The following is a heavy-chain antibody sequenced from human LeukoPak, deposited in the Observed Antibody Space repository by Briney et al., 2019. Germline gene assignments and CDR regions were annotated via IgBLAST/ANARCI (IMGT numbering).Heavy chain of an antibody. D-gene: IGHD1-26*01. CDR3: ARRRGRVGATDFGY. V-gene: IGHV1-8*01. CDR1: GYTFTSYD. Sequence: ASVKVSCKASGYTFTSYDINWVRQATEQGLEWMGWMNPNSGNTGYAQKFQGRVTMTRNTSISTAYMELSRLRSEDTAVYYCARRRGRVGATDFGYWGQGTLVTVSS. CDR2: MNPNSGNT. J-gene: IGHJ4*02.